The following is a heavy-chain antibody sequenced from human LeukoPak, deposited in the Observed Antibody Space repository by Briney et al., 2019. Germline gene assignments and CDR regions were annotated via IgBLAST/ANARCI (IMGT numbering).Heavy chain of an antibody. D-gene: IGHD5-12*01. J-gene: IGHJ4*02. V-gene: IGHV3-7*03. Sequence: PGGSLRLSCTAAGFSLSMYWMSWVHQAPGKGLEWVANIRSDGVEKYYVDSVRGRFTISTDTAKNTLYLQMNSLRADDTAVYYCAREFTGYGNTDYWGQGTLVTVSS. CDR3: AREFTGYGNTDY. CDR2: IRSDGVEK. CDR1: GFSLSMYW.